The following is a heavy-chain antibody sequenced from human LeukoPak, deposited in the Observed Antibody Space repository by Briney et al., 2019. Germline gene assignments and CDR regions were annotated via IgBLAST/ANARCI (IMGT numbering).Heavy chain of an antibody. J-gene: IGHJ6*02. V-gene: IGHV1-2*02. D-gene: IGHD4-17*01. CDR1: GYTFTGYY. CDR2: INPNSGGT. Sequence: ASVKVSCKASGYTFTGYYMHWVRQAPGQGLEWMGWINPNSGGTNYAQKFQGRVTMTRDTSISTVYMELSRLRSDDTAVYYCARDLTVTTLLPYYYGMDVWGQGTTVTVSS. CDR3: ARDLTVTTLLPYYYGMDV.